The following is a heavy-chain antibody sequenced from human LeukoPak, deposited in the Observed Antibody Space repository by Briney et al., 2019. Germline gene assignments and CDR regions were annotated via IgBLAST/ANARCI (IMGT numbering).Heavy chain of an antibody. Sequence: KNGESLKISCKGSGYSFTSYWIGWVRQMPGKGLEWMGIIYPGDSDTRYSPSFQCPVTISADKSISTAYLQWSSLKASDTAMYYCARLWEWLDLDYYYYYYMDVWGKGTTVTVSS. J-gene: IGHJ6*03. V-gene: IGHV5-51*01. D-gene: IGHD3-3*01. CDR2: IYPGDSDT. CDR1: GYSFTSYW. CDR3: ARLWEWLDLDYYYYYYMDV.